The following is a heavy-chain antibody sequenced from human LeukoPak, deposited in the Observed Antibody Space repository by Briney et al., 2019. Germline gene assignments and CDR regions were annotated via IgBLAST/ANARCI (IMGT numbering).Heavy chain of an antibody. CDR2: ISGSGGST. V-gene: IGHV3-23*01. CDR1: GFTFSSYA. Sequence: GGSLRLSCAASGFTFSSYAMSWVRQAPGKGLEWVSAISGSGGSTYYADSVKGRFTISRDNSKNTLYLQMNSLRAEDTAIYYRARGGYSYGVDYWGQGTLVTVSS. D-gene: IGHD5-18*01. CDR3: ARGGYSYGVDY. J-gene: IGHJ4*02.